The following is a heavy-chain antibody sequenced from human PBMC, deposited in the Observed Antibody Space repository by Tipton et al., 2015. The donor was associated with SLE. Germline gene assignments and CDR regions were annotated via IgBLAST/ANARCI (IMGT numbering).Heavy chain of an antibody. Sequence: LSLTCDASGFTFSDHYMSWVRHSPRRGLEWVAFIDDSETTYYADSVKDRFTISRDNSKNTVYLQMKSLRAEDTAVYHCVRDVITVADDGEGFLTHDYWGQGTLVTVSS. D-gene: IGHD6-19*01. CDR1: GFTFSDHY. CDR2: IDDSETT. J-gene: IGHJ4*02. CDR3: VRDVITVADDGEGFLTHDY. V-gene: IGHV3-66*01.